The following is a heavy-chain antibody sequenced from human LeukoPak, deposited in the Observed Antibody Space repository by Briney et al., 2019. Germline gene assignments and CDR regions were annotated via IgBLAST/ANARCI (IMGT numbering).Heavy chain of an antibody. CDR1: GFTFTHHG. V-gene: IGHV1-18*01. CDR2: ISCYNGDT. CDR3: ARDPSNSSSYHAHFDS. Sequence: GASVKVSCKASGFTFTHHGISWVRQAPGQGLEWMGWISCYNGDTIYAQNVQGRVTMTTDASTRTAYIELRSLRSDDTAMYYCARDPSNSSSYHAHFDSWGQGTLVTVSS. D-gene: IGHD2-2*01. J-gene: IGHJ4*02.